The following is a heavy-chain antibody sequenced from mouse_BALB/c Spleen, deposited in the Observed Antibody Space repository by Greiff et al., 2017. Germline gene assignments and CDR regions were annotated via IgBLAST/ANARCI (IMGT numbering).Heavy chain of an antibody. J-gene: IGHJ3*01. V-gene: IGHV5-4*02. CDR3: ARGGYGNYWFAY. CDR2: ISDGGSNT. CDR1: GFTFSDSY. D-gene: IGHD2-1*01. Sequence: EVQGVESGGGLVKPGGSLKLSCAASGFTFSDSYMYWVRQTPEKRLEWVATISDGGSNTYSPESVKGRVTISRDNAKNTLYLQMSSLTSEDTAMYYCARGGYGNYWFAYWGQGTLVTVSA.